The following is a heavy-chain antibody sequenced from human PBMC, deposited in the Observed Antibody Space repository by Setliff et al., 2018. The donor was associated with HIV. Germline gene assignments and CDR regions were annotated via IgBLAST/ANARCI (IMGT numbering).Heavy chain of an antibody. CDR3: ARDVGGFTIFAVPRGGFDP. CDR1: GGSISTYY. Sequence: SETLSLTCTVSGGSISTYYWSWIRQAPGRGLEWIGYIYYTGRTNYNPSLKSRVTMSLDSSKKQFSLKLSSVTAADTAVYFCARDVGGFTIFAVPRGGFDPWGQGTLVTVSS. J-gene: IGHJ5*02. CDR2: IYYTGRT. V-gene: IGHV4-59*01. D-gene: IGHD3-3*01.